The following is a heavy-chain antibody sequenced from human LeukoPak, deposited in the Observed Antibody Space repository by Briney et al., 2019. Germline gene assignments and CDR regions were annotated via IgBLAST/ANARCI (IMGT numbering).Heavy chain of an antibody. V-gene: IGHV3-23*01. Sequence: GGSLRLSCVGSGFTFSSYAMSWVRQAPGKGLEWVSAISGSGGSTYYADSVKGRFTISRDNSKNTLYLQMNSLRAEDTAVYYCAKEYCSSTSCYIFDYWGQGTLVTVSS. CDR1: GFTFSSYA. J-gene: IGHJ4*02. CDR3: AKEYCSSTSCYIFDY. CDR2: ISGSGGST. D-gene: IGHD2-2*02.